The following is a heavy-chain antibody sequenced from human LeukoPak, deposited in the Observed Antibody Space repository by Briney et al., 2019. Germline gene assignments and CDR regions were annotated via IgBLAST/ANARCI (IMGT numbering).Heavy chain of an antibody. CDR2: IYYSGST. V-gene: IGHV4-31*03. Sequence: SQTLSLTCTVSGGSISSGGYYWSWIRQHPGKGLEWTGYIYYSGSTYYNPSLKSRVTISVDTSKNQFSLKLSSVTAADTAVYYCAGGGVWGSIIYYFDYWGQGTLVTVSS. J-gene: IGHJ4*02. CDR3: AGGGVWGSIIYYFDY. D-gene: IGHD3-16*01. CDR1: GGSISSGGYY.